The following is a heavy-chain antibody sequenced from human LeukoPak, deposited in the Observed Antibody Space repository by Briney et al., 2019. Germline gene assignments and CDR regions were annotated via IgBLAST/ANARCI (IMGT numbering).Heavy chain of an antibody. Sequence: PGGSLRLSCAASGFTFSSYEMNWVRQAPGKGLEWVSYISSSGSTIYYADSVKGRFTISRDNAKNSLYLQMNSLRAEDTAVYYCARDLSFGSLDYRGQGTLVIVSS. V-gene: IGHV3-48*03. D-gene: IGHD3-16*02. J-gene: IGHJ4*02. CDR3: ARDLSFGSLDY. CDR1: GFTFSSYE. CDR2: ISSSGSTI.